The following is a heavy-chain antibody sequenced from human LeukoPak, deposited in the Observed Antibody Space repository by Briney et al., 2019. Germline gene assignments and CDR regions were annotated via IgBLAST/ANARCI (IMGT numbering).Heavy chain of an antibody. CDR1: GGTFSSYT. V-gene: IGHV1-69*04. J-gene: IGHJ4*02. Sequence: SVKVSCKASGGTFSSYTISWVRQAPGQGLEWMGRIIPILGIANYAQKFQGRVTITADKSTSTAYMELSGLRSEDTAVYYCARDQEAAGTRGIYYFDYWGQGALVTVSS. CDR2: IIPILGIA. CDR3: ARDQEAAGTRGIYYFDY. D-gene: IGHD6-13*01.